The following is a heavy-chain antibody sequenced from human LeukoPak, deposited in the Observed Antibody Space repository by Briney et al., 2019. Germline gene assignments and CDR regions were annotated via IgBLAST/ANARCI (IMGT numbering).Heavy chain of an antibody. D-gene: IGHD3-10*01. CDR2: INHSGST. V-gene: IGHV4-34*01. J-gene: IGHJ5*02. CDR1: GGSFSDYY. Sequence: SETLSLTCAVYGGSFSDYYWTWIRQPPGKGLEWIGEINHSGSTNYNPSLKSRVTISLDTSKNQFSLKLSSVTAADTAVYYCARVDLRDWFDPWGQGTLVTVSS. CDR3: ARVDLRDWFDP.